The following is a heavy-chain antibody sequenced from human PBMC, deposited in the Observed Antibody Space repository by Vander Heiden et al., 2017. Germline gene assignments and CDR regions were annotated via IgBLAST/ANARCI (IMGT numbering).Heavy chain of an antibody. CDR1: GFSFSDYA. CDR2: ISGSGGAT. Sequence: EVQLLESGGGLGQPGGSLRLSCSASGFSFSDYAMNWVRQPPGKGLEWVSAISGSGGATYYADSVKGRFTISRDNSKNTLYLQMNSLRVDDTAVYYCAKRGYGSGSYFFYYAMDVWGRGTTVTVSS. CDR3: AKRGYGSGSYFFYYAMDV. J-gene: IGHJ6*02. D-gene: IGHD3-10*01. V-gene: IGHV3-23*01.